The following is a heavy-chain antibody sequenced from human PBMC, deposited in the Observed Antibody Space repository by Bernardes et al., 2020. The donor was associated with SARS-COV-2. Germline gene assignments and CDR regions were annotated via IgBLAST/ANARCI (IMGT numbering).Heavy chain of an antibody. CDR3: ARDGHPFDS. Sequence: GGSLRLSCEASGFTFRSYWMSWVRQAQGKGLEWVANIKQDGSEKYYVDSVKGRFTISRDNAKTSVYLQMNSLRAEDTALYYCARDGHPFDSWGQGTLVIVSS. J-gene: IGHJ4*02. V-gene: IGHV3-7*01. CDR1: GFTFRSYW. CDR2: IKQDGSEK.